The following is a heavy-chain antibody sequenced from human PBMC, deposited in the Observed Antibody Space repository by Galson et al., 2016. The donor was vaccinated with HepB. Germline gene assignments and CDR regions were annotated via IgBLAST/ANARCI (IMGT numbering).Heavy chain of an antibody. CDR1: GFTLSDFY. D-gene: IGHD1-26*01. V-gene: IGHV3-11*01. CDR2: ISISGNDI. Sequence: SLRLSCAASGFTLSDFYMSWIRQAPGKGLEWVSYISISGNDIDYADSVKGRFTISRDKAKNSLYLQRNSLRAEDTAVYFCARDIGRNWFDPWGQGALVTVSS. CDR3: ARDIGRNWFDP. J-gene: IGHJ5*02.